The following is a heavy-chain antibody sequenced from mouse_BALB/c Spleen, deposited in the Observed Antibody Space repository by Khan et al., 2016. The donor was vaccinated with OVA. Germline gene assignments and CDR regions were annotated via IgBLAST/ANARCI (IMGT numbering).Heavy chain of an antibody. CDR3: AGTARIKY. CDR2: ISYNGST. Sequence: EVQLQESGPGLVKPSQSLSLTCTVTGYSITSGYGWNWIRQFPGNKLEWMGYISYNGSTNYNPSLKSRISITRDTSKNQIFLQLNSVTTEDTATYCCAGTARIKYWGQGTTLTVSS. CDR1: GYSITSGYG. D-gene: IGHD1-2*01. V-gene: IGHV3-2*02. J-gene: IGHJ2*01.